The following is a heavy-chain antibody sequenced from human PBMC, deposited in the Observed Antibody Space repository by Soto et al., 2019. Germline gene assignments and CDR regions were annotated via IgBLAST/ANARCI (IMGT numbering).Heavy chain of an antibody. CDR1: GYSFTNYW. V-gene: IGHV5-51*01. CDR3: ARHPYGDYDRMDV. D-gene: IGHD4-17*01. Sequence: GESLKISCKGAGYSFTNYWIGWVRQMSGKGLEWMGIIYPGDSDTIYSPSFQGQVTMPADKSISTAYLQWTSLKASDTAMYYCARHPYGDYDRMDVWGRGTTVTVSS. J-gene: IGHJ6*02. CDR2: IYPGDSDT.